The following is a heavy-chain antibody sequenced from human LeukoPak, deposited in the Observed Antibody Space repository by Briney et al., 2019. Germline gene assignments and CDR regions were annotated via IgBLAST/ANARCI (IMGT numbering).Heavy chain of an antibody. CDR3: ARGKFFYYYMDF. Sequence: SVKVSCKASGGTFISYAISGVRQAPGQGVEWMGGIIPIFGTANYAQKFQGRVTITADKSTSTAYMELSSLRSEDTARYYCARGKFFYYYMDFWGKGTTVTISS. V-gene: IGHV1-69*06. CDR2: IIPIFGTA. J-gene: IGHJ6*03. CDR1: GGTFISYA.